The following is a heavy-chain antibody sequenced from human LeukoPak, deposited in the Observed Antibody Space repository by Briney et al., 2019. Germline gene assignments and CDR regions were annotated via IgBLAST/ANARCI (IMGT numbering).Heavy chain of an antibody. Sequence: PGGSLRLSCAASGFRFDTYAMQWVRQAPGKGLDWVAVISNDGGKTQYVDSVKGRFTISRDNSRNTVFLQMDSLRTEDTAVYYCAKDDGPYSSTWYSDGLIDYWGQGTLVTVSS. D-gene: IGHD6-13*01. V-gene: IGHV3-30*18. CDR3: AKDDGPYSSTWYSDGLIDY. CDR1: GFRFDTYA. J-gene: IGHJ4*02. CDR2: ISNDGGKT.